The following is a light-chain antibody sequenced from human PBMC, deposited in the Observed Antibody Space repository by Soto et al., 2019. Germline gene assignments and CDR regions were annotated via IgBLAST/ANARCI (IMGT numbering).Light chain of an antibody. CDR1: QHINLF. CDR3: QQSFTAPRYT. J-gene: IGKJ2*01. V-gene: IGKV1-39*01. CDR2: AAS. Sequence: DIQMTQSPSSLSASVGDRVTISGRASQHINLFLNWYQQKPGQAPNILIFAASTLQTGVPSRFRGRASGTDFTLTIDNVQPEDSGTYYCQQSFTAPRYTFGQGTQLEIK.